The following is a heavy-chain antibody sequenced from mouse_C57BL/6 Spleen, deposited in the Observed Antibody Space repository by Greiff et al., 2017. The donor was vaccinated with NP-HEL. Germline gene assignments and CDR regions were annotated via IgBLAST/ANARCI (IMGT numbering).Heavy chain of an antibody. V-gene: IGHV1-52*01. CDR1: GYTFTSYW. J-gene: IGHJ1*03. CDR2: IDPSDSET. CDR3: AKLYYYGSSYWYFDV. D-gene: IGHD1-1*01. Sequence: VQLQQSGAELVRPGSSVKLSCKASGYTFTSYWMHWVKQRPLQGLEWIGNIDPSDSETHYNQKFKDKATLTVDKSSSTAYMQLSSLTSEDSAVYYCAKLYYYGSSYWYFDVWGTGTTVTVSS.